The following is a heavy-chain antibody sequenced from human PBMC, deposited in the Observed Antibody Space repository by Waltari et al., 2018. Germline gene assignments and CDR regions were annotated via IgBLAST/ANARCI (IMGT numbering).Heavy chain of an antibody. Sequence: QVQLVESGGGVVQPGRSLRLSCAASGFTFSSYGMHWVRQAPGKGLEWVAVIWYDGSNKYYADSVKGRFTISRDNSKNTLYLQMNSLRAEDTAVYYCAKGGSRVVTETLMPYFDLWGRGTLVTVSS. V-gene: IGHV3-33*06. D-gene: IGHD2-21*02. CDR3: AKGGSRVVTETLMPYFDL. J-gene: IGHJ2*01. CDR2: IWYDGSNK. CDR1: GFTFSSYG.